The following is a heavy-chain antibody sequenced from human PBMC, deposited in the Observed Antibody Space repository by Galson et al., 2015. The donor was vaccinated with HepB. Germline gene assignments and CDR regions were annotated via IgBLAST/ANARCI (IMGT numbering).Heavy chain of an antibody. V-gene: IGHV4/OR15-8*01. CDR1: GASIRTLDW. CDR2: IYHSGDA. D-gene: IGHD5-24*01. CDR3: ARDWIRDGASYYFDY. J-gene: IGHJ4*02. Sequence: SKPLSLTCAVSGASIRTLDWWSWVRQSPGKRLEWIGQIYHSGDANYNPSFKSRVTMSVDTSKNQFSLKLTSVTAADTATYYCARDWIRDGASYYFDYWGQGTLVTVSS.